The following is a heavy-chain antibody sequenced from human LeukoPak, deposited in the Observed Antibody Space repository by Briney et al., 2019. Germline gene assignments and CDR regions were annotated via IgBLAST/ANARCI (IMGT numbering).Heavy chain of an antibody. CDR3: ARGRRDDYGYGMDV. CDR1: GYTFTSYD. D-gene: IGHD4-17*01. CDR2: MNPNSGNT. V-gene: IGHV1-8*01. Sequence: ASVKVSCRASGYTFTSYDINWVRQATGQGPEWMGWMNPNSGNTGYAQKFQGRVTMTRNTSISTAYMELSSLRSEDTAVYYCARGRRDDYGYGMDVWGQGTTVTVSS. J-gene: IGHJ6*02.